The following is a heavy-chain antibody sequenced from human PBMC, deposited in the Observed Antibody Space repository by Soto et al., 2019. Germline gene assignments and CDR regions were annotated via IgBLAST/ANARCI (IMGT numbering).Heavy chain of an antibody. CDR2: INPSGGST. V-gene: IGHV1-46*01. Sequence: SVKVSCKASGYTFTSYYMHWVRQAPGQGLEWMGIINPSGGSTSYAQKFQGRVTMTRDTSTSTVYMELSSLRSEDTAVYYCAIPDPPRDKTRPRDYWGQGTLVTVAS. CDR1: GYTFTSYY. J-gene: IGHJ4*02. CDR3: AIPDPPRDKTRPRDY. D-gene: IGHD2-2*01.